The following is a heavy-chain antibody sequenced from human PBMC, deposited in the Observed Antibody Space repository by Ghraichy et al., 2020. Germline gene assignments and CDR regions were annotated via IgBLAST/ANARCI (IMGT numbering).Heavy chain of an antibody. D-gene: IGHD3-16*02. Sequence: GGSLRLSCAASGFTFSSYWMSWVRQAPGKGLEWVANIKQDGSEKYYVDSVKGRFTISRDNAKNSLYLQMNSLRAEDTAVYYCAREGTRTFGGVIVIGEFDYWGQGTLVTVSS. J-gene: IGHJ4*02. CDR2: IKQDGSEK. CDR1: GFTFSSYW. V-gene: IGHV3-7*01. CDR3: AREGTRTFGGVIVIGEFDY.